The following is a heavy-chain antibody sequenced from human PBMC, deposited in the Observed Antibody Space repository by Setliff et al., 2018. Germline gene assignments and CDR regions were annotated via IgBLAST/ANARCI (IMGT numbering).Heavy chain of an antibody. CDR3: ARELRPGPQAKYYYDSSGYSPFDI. CDR2: ISAYNGNT. Sequence: ASVKVSCKASGYTFTSYGISWVRQAPGQGREWMGWISAYNGNTNYAQKLQGRVTMTTDTSTSTAYMELRSLRSDDTAVYYCARELRPGPQAKYYYDSSGYSPFDIWGQGTMVTVSS. D-gene: IGHD3-22*01. J-gene: IGHJ3*02. CDR1: GYTFTSYG. V-gene: IGHV1-18*01.